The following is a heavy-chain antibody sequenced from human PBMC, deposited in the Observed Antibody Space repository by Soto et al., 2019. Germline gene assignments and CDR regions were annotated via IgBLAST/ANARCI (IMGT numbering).Heavy chain of an antibody. J-gene: IGHJ4*02. CDR1: GGTISDSSYF. D-gene: IGHD2-15*01. CDR3: ARRGVSSYYSNY. V-gene: IGHV4-39*01. Sequence: SETLSLTCTVSGGTISDSSYFWDWIRQPPGKGLEWIGNIYYSGSTYYNLSLKSRVTISVDTSKNQFSLKLSSVTAADTAVYYCARRGVSSYYSNYWGLGTLVTVSS. CDR2: IYYSGST.